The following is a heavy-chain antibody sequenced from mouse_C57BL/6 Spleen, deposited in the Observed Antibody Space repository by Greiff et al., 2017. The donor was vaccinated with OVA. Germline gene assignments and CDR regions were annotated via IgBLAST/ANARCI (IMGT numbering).Heavy chain of an antibody. J-gene: IGHJ4*01. CDR1: GFTFSDYY. V-gene: IGHV5-16*01. D-gene: IGHD1-1*01. Sequence: EVKLLESEGGLVQPGSSMKLSCTASGFTFSDYYMAWVRQVPEKGLEWVANINSDGSRTYYLDSLKSRFIISRDNAKNILYLQMSRLKSEDTATYYCARSFYYYGRDAMDYWGQGTTVTVSS. CDR3: ARSFYYYGRDAMDY. CDR2: INSDGSRT.